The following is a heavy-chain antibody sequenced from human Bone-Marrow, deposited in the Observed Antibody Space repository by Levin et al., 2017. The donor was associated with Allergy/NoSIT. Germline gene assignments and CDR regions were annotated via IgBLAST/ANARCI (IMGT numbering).Heavy chain of an antibody. CDR2: ISRSSSTI. J-gene: IGHJ4*02. CDR3: ARPDCSGTSCYYFFDS. Sequence: SCAASGFTCSRYSMNWVRQAPGRGLEWVSYISRSSSTISYADSVKGRFTISRDNAKNSLYLQMNSLRDEDTAVYYCARPDCSGTSCYYFFDSWGQGTLVTVSS. CDR1: GFTCSRYS. V-gene: IGHV3-48*02. D-gene: IGHD2-2*01.